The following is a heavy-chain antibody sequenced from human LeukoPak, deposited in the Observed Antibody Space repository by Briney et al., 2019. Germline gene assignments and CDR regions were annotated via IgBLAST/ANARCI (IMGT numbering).Heavy chain of an antibody. Sequence: PSETLSLTCTVSGGSISSSSYYWGWIRQPPGKGLEWTGSIYYSGSTYYNPSLKSRVTISVDTSKNQFSLKLSSVTAADTAVYYRARHTYCSKRYNWFDPWGQGTLVTVSS. CDR3: ARHTYCSKRYNWFDP. CDR2: IYYSGST. V-gene: IGHV4-39*01. D-gene: IGHD2-2*01. J-gene: IGHJ5*02. CDR1: GGSISSSSYY.